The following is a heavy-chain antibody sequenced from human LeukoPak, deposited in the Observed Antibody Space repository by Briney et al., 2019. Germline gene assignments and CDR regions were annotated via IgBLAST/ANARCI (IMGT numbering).Heavy chain of an antibody. CDR3: ANEFSAIYD. Sequence: GGSLRLSCAASGFTVSSYAMSWVRQAPGKGLEWVSVISVSSGRSYYADSVGGRFTISRDTSKKTLFLLNNSLRDEATAFYYCANEFSAIYDWGQGTLVTVSS. J-gene: IGHJ4*02. V-gene: IGHV3-23*01. D-gene: IGHD2-2*01. CDR2: ISVSSGRS. CDR1: GFTVSSYA.